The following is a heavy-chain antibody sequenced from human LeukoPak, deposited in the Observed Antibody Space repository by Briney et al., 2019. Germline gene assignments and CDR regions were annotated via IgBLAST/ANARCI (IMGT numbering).Heavy chain of an antibody. CDR1: GYTFTGYY. V-gene: IGHV7-4-1*02. Sequence: VKVSCKASGYTFTGYYMHWVRQAPGQGLEWMGWINTNTGNPTYAQGFTGRFVFSLDTSVSTAYLQISSLKAEDTAVYYCARTGTTSFFYYYYYMDVWGKGTTVTVSS. CDR3: ARTGTTSFFYYYYYMDV. J-gene: IGHJ6*03. CDR2: INTNTGNP. D-gene: IGHD1-1*01.